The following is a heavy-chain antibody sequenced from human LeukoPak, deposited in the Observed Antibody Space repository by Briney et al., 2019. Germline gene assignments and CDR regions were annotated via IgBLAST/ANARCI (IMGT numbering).Heavy chain of an antibody. V-gene: IGHV4-31*03. CDR3: AREVNEPDSADAFDI. D-gene: IGHD1-14*01. Sequence: SETLSLTCTVSGGSISSDNYFWSWIRQHPEEGLGWLGYIFYNGTTYYNPSLKSRVTISVDTSKNQFSLKLNSVIAADTAVYYCAREVNEPDSADAFDIWGQGTMVTVSS. CDR1: GGSISSDNYF. CDR2: IFYNGTT. J-gene: IGHJ3*02.